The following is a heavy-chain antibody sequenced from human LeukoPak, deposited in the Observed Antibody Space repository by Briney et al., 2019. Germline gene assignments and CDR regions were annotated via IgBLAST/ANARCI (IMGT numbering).Heavy chain of an antibody. CDR3: ARGGLGILILGAFDI. CDR2: IYHSGST. CDR1: GYSISSGGYY. D-gene: IGHD7-27*01. V-gene: IGHV4-30-2*01. J-gene: IGHJ3*02. Sequence: SETLSLTCTVSGYSISSGGYYWSWIRQPPGKGLEWIGYIYHSGSTYYNPSLKSRVTISVDRSKNQFSLKLSSVTAADTAVYYCARGGLGILILGAFDIWGQGTMVTVSS.